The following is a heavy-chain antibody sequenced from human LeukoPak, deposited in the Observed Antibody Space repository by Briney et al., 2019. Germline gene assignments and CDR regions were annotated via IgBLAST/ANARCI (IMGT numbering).Heavy chain of an antibody. Sequence: GASVKVSCKASGGTFSSYAISWVRQAPGQGLEWMGRIIPILGIVDYAQNFQGRVTITADKSTSTAYMELSSLRSDDTAVYYCARGGSVVVTANGIDVWGQGTTVTVSS. CDR2: IIPILGIV. V-gene: IGHV1-69*04. J-gene: IGHJ6*02. D-gene: IGHD2-21*02. CDR3: ARGGSVVVTANGIDV. CDR1: GGTFSSYA.